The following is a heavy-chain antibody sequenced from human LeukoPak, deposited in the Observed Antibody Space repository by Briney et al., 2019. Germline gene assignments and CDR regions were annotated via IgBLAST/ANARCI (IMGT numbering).Heavy chain of an antibody. CDR3: ARGGRGWSASLFDA. D-gene: IGHD2-15*01. J-gene: IGHJ5*02. CDR2: TYYRSRWYY. Sequence: SQTLSLTCAISGHSVSRNWIRQSPSRGLEWLGRTYYRSRWYYDSAVSVQSRITISPDSSKNQFSLQLSSVAPDDTAVYYCARGGRGWSASLFDAWGQGTLVTVSS. V-gene: IGHV6-1*01. CDR1: GHSVSR.